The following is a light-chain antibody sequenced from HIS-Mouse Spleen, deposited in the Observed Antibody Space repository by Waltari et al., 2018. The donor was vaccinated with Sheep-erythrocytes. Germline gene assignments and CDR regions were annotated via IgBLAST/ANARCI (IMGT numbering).Light chain of an antibody. J-gene: IGLJ3*02. Sequence: QSALTQPASVYGSPGQSITISCTGTSSDVGSYTLVSWYQQHPGKAPKLMIYEGSKRPSGVSNRFSGSKSGNTASLTISGLQAEDEADYYCCSYAGSSTPWVFGGGTKLTVL. CDR2: EGS. CDR1: SSDVGSYTL. V-gene: IGLV2-23*01. CDR3: CSYAGSSTPWV.